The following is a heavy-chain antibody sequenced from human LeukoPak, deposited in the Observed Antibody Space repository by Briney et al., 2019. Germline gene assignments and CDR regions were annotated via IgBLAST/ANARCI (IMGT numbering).Heavy chain of an antibody. CDR3: ARADGVAVAGTVDY. D-gene: IGHD6-19*01. CDR1: GFTFSSYG. J-gene: IGHJ4*02. Sequence: GGSLRLSCAASGFTFSSYGMHWVRQAPGKGLEWVAVIWYDGSNKYYADSVKGRFTISRDNSKNTLYLQMNSLRAEDTAVYYCARADGVAVAGTVDYWGQGTLATVSS. CDR2: IWYDGSNK. V-gene: IGHV3-33*01.